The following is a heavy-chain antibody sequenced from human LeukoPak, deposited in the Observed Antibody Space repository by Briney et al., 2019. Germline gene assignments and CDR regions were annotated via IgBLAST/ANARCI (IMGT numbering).Heavy chain of an antibody. CDR3: AKGFYDSSGSRYDY. J-gene: IGHJ4*02. D-gene: IGHD3-22*01. CDR2: IDGGGGRT. Sequence: GGSQRLSCTASGFAFSSYAMSWVRQAPGVGLEWVSAIDGGGGRTWHADSVRGRFTISRDNSKNTLFMQMNSLRAEDTAVYYCAKGFYDSSGSRYDYWGQGTLVTVSS. CDR1: GFAFSSYA. V-gene: IGHV3-23*01.